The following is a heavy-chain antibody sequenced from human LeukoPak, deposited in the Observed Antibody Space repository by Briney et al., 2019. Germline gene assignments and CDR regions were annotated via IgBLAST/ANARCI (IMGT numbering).Heavy chain of an antibody. V-gene: IGHV4-34*01. D-gene: IGHD5-12*01. Sequence: RTSETLSLTCAVYGGSFSGYYWNWIRQPPGKGLEWIGEINHSGSTNYNPSLKSRVTISVDTSKNQFSLKLSSVTAAGTAVYHCARGPWDSGYTYFDYWGQETLVTVSS. J-gene: IGHJ4*02. CDR1: GGSFSGYY. CDR3: ARGPWDSGYTYFDY. CDR2: INHSGST.